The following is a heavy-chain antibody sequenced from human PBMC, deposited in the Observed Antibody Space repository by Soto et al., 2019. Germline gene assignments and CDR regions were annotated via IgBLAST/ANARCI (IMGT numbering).Heavy chain of an antibody. CDR3: ARLHYYDSRGYFYSPFDY. CDR1: CGSFSGYY. Sequence: SETLSLTCTVYCGSFSGYYWSWIRQPPGKGLEWIGEINHSGSTNYNPSLESRVTISVDTSKNQFSLKLSSVTAADTAVYYCARLHYYDSRGYFYSPFDYWGQGTLVTVSS. D-gene: IGHD3-22*01. V-gene: IGHV4-34*01. CDR2: INHSGST. J-gene: IGHJ4*02.